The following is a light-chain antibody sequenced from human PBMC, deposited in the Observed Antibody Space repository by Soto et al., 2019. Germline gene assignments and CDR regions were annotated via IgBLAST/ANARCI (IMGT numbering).Light chain of an antibody. CDR3: QHYNGLMS. V-gene: IGKV1-5*03. CDR1: QSISKW. CDR2: KAS. Sequence: EIARTQSPCTVSASVGDRVTITCRASQSISKWLAWYQQKPGKAPKLLIYKASNLKSEVPSRCRGSGSGTEFTLTSSSLQPDYVATYYCQHYNGLMSLGQGTRLEI. J-gene: IGKJ5*01.